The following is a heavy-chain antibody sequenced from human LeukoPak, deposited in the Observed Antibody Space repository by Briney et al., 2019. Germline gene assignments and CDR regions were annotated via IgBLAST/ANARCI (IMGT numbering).Heavy chain of an antibody. CDR3: ARDRYDFWSGLDY. CDR1: GFTFSSYA. V-gene: IGHV3-30*04. J-gene: IGHJ4*02. CDR2: ISYDGSNK. Sequence: GGSLRLSCAASGFTFSSYAMHWVRQAPGKGLERVAVISYDGSNKYYADSVKGRFTISRDNSKNTLYLQMNSLRAEDTAVYYCARDRYDFWSGLDYWGQGTLVTVSS. D-gene: IGHD3-3*01.